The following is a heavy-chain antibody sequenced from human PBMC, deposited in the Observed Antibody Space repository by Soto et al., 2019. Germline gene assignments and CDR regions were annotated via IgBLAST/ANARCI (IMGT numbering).Heavy chain of an antibody. CDR1: GGSISSGGYS. CDR2: IYHSGST. J-gene: IGHJ4*02. D-gene: IGHD2-15*01. V-gene: IGHV4-30-2*01. Sequence: QLHLQESGSGLVKPSQTLSLTSAVSGGSISSGGYSWSWIRQPPGKGLEWIGYIYHSGSTYYNPSLKSRVTISVDRSKNQFSLKLSSVTAADTAVYYCARGQVVAAQHWGQGTLVTVSS. CDR3: ARGQVVAAQH.